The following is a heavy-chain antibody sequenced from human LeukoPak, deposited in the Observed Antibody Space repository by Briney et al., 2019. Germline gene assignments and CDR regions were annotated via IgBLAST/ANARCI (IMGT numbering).Heavy chain of an antibody. Sequence: ASVKVSCKASGGTFSSYAIGWVRQAPGQGLEWMGGIIPIFGTANYAQKFQGRVTITADESTSTAYMELSSPRSEDTAVYYCARALKGYCSGGSCSYYFDYWGQGTLVTVSS. CDR2: IIPIFGTA. CDR1: GGTFSSYA. J-gene: IGHJ4*02. V-gene: IGHV1-69*13. CDR3: ARALKGYCSGGSCSYYFDY. D-gene: IGHD2-15*01.